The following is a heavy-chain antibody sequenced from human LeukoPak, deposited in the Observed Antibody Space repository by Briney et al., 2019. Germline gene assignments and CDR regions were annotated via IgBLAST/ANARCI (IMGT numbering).Heavy chain of an antibody. J-gene: IGHJ4*02. Sequence: GRSLRLSCVASGFTFRSYGMHWVRQVPGKGLEWVAIIWNDGSKKNYADSVKGRFTISRDNSKNTLYVRMNSLRAEDTAVYYCARDWGRGDFMDYWGQGTLVTVSS. CDR1: GFTFRSYG. V-gene: IGHV3-33*01. CDR2: IWNDGSKK. CDR3: ARDWGRGDFMDY. D-gene: IGHD3-16*01.